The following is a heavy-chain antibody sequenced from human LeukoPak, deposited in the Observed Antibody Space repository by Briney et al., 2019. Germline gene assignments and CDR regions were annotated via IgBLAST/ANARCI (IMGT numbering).Heavy chain of an antibody. D-gene: IGHD3-10*01. Sequence: GGSLRLSCAASGFTFSSYSMNWVRQAPGKGLEWVSYISSSSSTIYYADSVKGRFTVSRDNSRNTLYLQMNSLRTEDTALYYCAKESGALVYYMDVWGKGTTVTVSS. CDR2: ISSSSSTI. CDR1: GFTFSSYS. J-gene: IGHJ6*03. V-gene: IGHV3-48*01. CDR3: AKESGALVYYMDV.